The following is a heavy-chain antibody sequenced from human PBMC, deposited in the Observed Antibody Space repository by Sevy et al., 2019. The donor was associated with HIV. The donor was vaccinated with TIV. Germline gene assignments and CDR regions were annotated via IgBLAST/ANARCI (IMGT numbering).Heavy chain of an antibody. CDR1: HGSINNYF. D-gene: IGHD2-21*01. CDR2: ISYGGRT. V-gene: IGHV4-59*13. J-gene: IGHJ4*02. CDR3: ARESDEFNGYYYVDY. Sequence: SETLSLSCTVSHGSINNYFWSWIRQPPGKGLEWIGFISYGGRTKYNPSLQSRVTMSVDTSKNHFSLRLSSVTAADTAVYYCARESDEFNGYYYVDYWGLGTLVTVSS.